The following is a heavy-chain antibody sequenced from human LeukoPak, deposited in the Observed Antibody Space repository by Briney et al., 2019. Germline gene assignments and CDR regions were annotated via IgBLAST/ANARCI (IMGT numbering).Heavy chain of an antibody. CDR2: INTYNGNT. CDR3: ARNSPRDVAGRQFLPGVLSLLSQCDNCFDP. V-gene: IGHV1-18*04. Sequence: APVKVSCKASGYTFTNYGISWVRQAPGQGLEWMGWINTYNGNTNYAQKFQGRVTMTTDTSTSTAYMELRSLRPDDTAVYYCARNSPRDVAGRQFLPGVLSLLSQCDNCFDPWGQGTLVSVSS. D-gene: IGHD7-27*01. J-gene: IGHJ5*02. CDR1: GYTFTNYG.